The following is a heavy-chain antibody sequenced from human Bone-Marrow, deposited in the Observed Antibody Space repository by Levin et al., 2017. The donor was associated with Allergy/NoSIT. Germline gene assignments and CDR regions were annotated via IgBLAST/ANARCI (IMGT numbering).Heavy chain of an antibody. CDR3: ATFDYSSYGYYFDY. J-gene: IGHJ4*02. Sequence: GGSLRLSCAVSGFNFNAYGMTWVRQGPGKGLEWVSTIRGSDDRTYYRDSVKGRFTISRDSSEDTLYLQMNSLRVEDTVLYYCATFDYSSYGYYFDYWGQGTLVTVSS. V-gene: IGHV3-23*01. D-gene: IGHD4-11*01. CDR2: IRGSDDRT. CDR1: GFNFNAYG.